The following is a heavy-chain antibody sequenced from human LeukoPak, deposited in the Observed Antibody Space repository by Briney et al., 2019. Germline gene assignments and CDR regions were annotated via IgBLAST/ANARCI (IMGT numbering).Heavy chain of an antibody. D-gene: IGHD6-19*01. Sequence: SETLSLTCTVSGGSISSSSYYWGWIRQPPGKGLEWIVSIYYSGSTYYNPSLKSRVTISVDTSKNQFSLKLSSVTAADTAVYYCAGSGWKPEFDYWGQGTLVTVSS. CDR3: AGSGWKPEFDY. CDR2: IYYSGST. CDR1: GGSISSSSYY. V-gene: IGHV4-39*01. J-gene: IGHJ4*02.